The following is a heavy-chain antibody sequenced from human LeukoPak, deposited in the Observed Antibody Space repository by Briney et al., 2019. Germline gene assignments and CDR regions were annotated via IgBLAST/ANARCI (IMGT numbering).Heavy chain of an antibody. D-gene: IGHD3-16*01. J-gene: IGHJ3*02. V-gene: IGHV3-23*01. Sequence: GGSLRLSCAASGFTFSSYAMSWGRQAPGKRLEWVSAISGSGGSTYYADSVKGRFTISRDNSKNTLYLQMNSLRAEDTAVYYCARGGFAAFDIWGQGTMVTVSS. CDR1: GFTFSSYA. CDR3: ARGGFAAFDI. CDR2: ISGSGGST.